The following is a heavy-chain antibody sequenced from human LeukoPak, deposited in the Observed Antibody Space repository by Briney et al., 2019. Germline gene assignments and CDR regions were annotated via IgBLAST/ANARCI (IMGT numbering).Heavy chain of an antibody. CDR2: IYYSGST. CDR3: ARHMGYDSSGYYYSEAFDI. Sequence: SETLSLTCTVSGGSISSYYWSWIRQPPGEGLEWIGYIYYSGSTNYNPSLKSRVTISVDTSKNQFSLKLSSVTAADTAVYYCARHMGYDSSGYYYSEAFDIWGQGAMVTVSS. J-gene: IGHJ3*02. D-gene: IGHD3-22*01. CDR1: GGSISSYY. V-gene: IGHV4-59*08.